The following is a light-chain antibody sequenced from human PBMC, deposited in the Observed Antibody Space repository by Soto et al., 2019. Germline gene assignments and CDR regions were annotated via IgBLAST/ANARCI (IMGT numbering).Light chain of an antibody. CDR3: QSYDSSLSVVV. CDR2: GNS. J-gene: IGLJ2*01. CDR1: SCDVGAGYD. V-gene: IGLV1-40*01. Sequence: QSVLTQPASVSGAPGQRVTISCTGSSCDVGAGYDVHWYQQLPGTAPKLLIYGNSNRPSGVPDRFSGSKSGTSASLTITGLQAEEEDDYYCQSYDSSLSVVVFGGGTKVTVL.